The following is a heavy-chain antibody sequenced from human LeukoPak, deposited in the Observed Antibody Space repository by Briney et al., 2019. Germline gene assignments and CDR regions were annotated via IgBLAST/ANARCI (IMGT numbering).Heavy chain of an antibody. J-gene: IGHJ4*02. D-gene: IGHD5-18*01. CDR1: GFTFSGYW. CDR2: INNDGSST. V-gene: IGHV3-74*01. CDR3: ASLSDTAMVRLDY. Sequence: GGSLRLSCAASGFTFSGYWMHWVRQAPGKGLVWVSRINNDGSSTRHADSVQGRFTISRDNAKNTLYLQMNSLRAEDTAVYYCASLSDTAMVRLDYWGQGTLVTVSS.